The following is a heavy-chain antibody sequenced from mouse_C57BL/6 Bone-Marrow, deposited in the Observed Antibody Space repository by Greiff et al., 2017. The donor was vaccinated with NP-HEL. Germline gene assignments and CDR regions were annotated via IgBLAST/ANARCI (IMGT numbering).Heavy chain of an antibody. Sequence: VQLKQSGPELVKPGDSVKISCKASGYSFTGYFMNWVMQSHGKSLEWIGRINPYNGDTFYNQKFKGKATLTVDKSSSTAHMELRSLTSEDSAVYYCARAELLRSAWFAYWGQGTLVTVSA. CDR1: GYSFTGYF. D-gene: IGHD1-1*01. V-gene: IGHV1-20*01. J-gene: IGHJ3*01. CDR2: INPYNGDT. CDR3: ARAELLRSAWFAY.